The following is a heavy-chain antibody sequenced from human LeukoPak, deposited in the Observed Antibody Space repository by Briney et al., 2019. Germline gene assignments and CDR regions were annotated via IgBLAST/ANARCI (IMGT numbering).Heavy chain of an antibody. Sequence: GGSLRLSCAASGFIFSDYNMHWVRQVPGKGLEWVSIISGDGGRTSYADPVKGRVTISRDNSKNSLYLQMNSLRTEDTAFYYCAKDVSGSIDSWGQGTLVTVSS. CDR3: AKDVSGSIDS. D-gene: IGHD5/OR15-5a*01. CDR2: ISGDGGRT. CDR1: GFIFSDYN. V-gene: IGHV3-43*02. J-gene: IGHJ4*02.